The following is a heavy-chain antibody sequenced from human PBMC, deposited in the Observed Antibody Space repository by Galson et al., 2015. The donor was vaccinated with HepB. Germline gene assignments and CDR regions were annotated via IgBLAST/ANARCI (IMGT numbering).Heavy chain of an antibody. V-gene: IGHV3-9*01. CDR1: GFTFDDYA. CDR3: AKGYHYEGGYFDY. D-gene: IGHD3-22*01. J-gene: IGHJ4*02. Sequence: SLRLSCAASGFTFDDYAMDWVRQAPGKGLEWVSGISWNSGSIGYADSVRGRFTISRDNAKNSLYLQMNSLRAEDTALYYCAKGYHYEGGYFDYWGQGTLVTVSS. CDR2: ISWNSGSI.